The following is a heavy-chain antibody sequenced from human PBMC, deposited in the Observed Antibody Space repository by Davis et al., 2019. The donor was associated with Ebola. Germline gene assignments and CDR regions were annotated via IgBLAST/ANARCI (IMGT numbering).Heavy chain of an antibody. J-gene: IGHJ3*02. CDR1: GYTLTTYG. CDR2: INTNTGNP. CDR3: ARDSAGITIFGVVIARDAFHI. D-gene: IGHD3-3*01. V-gene: IGHV7-4-1*02. Sequence: AASVKVSCKASGYTLTTYGINWVRQAPGQGLEWMGWINTNTGNPTYAQGFAGRFVFSLDTSVSTAYLQVSNLKAEDTAVYYCARDSAGITIFGVVIARDAFHIWGQGTMVTVSS.